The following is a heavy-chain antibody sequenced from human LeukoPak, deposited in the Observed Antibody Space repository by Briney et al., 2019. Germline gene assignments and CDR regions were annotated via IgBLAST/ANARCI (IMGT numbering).Heavy chain of an antibody. Sequence: SETLSLTCAVYGGSFSGFYWSWIRQPPGKGLEWIGEINHSGGTNYNPSLNSRVTISVDASKNQFSLKLSSVTAADTAVYYCVIMARGVIVSQGYFDYWGQGTLVTVSS. CDR2: INHSGGT. CDR3: VIMARGVIVSQGYFDY. CDR1: GGSFSGFY. V-gene: IGHV4-34*01. D-gene: IGHD3-10*01. J-gene: IGHJ4*02.